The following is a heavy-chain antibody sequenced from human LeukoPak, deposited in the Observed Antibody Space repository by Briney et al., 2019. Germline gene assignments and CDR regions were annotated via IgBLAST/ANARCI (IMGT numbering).Heavy chain of an antibody. V-gene: IGHV4-61*02. CDR2: IYTSGST. CDR1: GGSICSGSYY. J-gene: IGHJ4*02. CDR3: ARGRRSSWYGVLWDY. Sequence: SETLSLTCTVSGGSICSGSYYWSWIRQPAGKGLEWIGRIYTSGSTNYNPSLKSRVTISVHTSKNQFSLKLSSVTAADTAVYYCARGRRSSWYGVLWDYWGQGTLVTVSS. D-gene: IGHD6-13*01.